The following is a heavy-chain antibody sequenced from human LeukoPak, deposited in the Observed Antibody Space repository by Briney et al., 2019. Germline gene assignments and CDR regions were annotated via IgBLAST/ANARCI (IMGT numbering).Heavy chain of an antibody. CDR2: IYHSGST. CDR3: ARAYYFFDY. J-gene: IGHJ4*02. V-gene: IGHV4-38-2*02. CDR1: GYSISSGYY. Sequence: SETLSLTCTVSGYSISSGYYWGWIRQPPGKGLEWIGSIYHSGSTYYNPSLKSRVTISVDTSKNHFSLKLSSVTAADTAVYYCARAYYFFDYWGQGTLVTVSS. D-gene: IGHD2-21*01.